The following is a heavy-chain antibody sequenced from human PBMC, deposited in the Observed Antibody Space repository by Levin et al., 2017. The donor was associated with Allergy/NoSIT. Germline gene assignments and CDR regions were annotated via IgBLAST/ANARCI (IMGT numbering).Heavy chain of an antibody. Sequence: GGSLRLSCAASGLSVSSAWLSWVRQAPGKRLEWIGRVSSDGASDYSAPVKGRFTISSDDSKNMVFLHMSSLKTEDTGVYYCATGDWYFYLWGRGTLVTVSS. D-gene: IGHD3-10*01. V-gene: IGHV3-15*01. CDR3: ATGDWYFYL. CDR1: GLSVSSAW. CDR2: VSSDGAS. J-gene: IGHJ2*01.